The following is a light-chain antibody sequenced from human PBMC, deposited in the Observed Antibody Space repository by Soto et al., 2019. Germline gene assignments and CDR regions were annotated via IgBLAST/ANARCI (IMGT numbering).Light chain of an antibody. CDR2: DVS. CDR1: QSISSW. J-gene: IGKJ2*01. CDR3: QQYNTYPYT. Sequence: DIQMTQSPSTLSASVGDRVTITCRASQSISSWLAWYQQKPGKAPKLLIYDVSTLESGVPSRFSGSGSGTEFTLTISRLQPDDFTTYYCQQYNTYPYTFGPGTKLEIK. V-gene: IGKV1-5*01.